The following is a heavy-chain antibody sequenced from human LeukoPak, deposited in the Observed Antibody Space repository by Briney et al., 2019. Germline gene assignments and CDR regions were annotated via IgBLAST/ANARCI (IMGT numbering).Heavy chain of an antibody. Sequence: PSETLSLTCAVSGGSIGWDYWSWIRQSAGKGLEWIGRIYKSGSTNYNPSFRSRVTMSVDTSKNQFSLNVTSVTAADTAVYYCAREEYFQDSNGYSYYFHSWGQGSLVTVSS. D-gene: IGHD3-22*01. V-gene: IGHV4-4*07. CDR2: IYKSGST. CDR3: AREEYFQDSNGYSYYFHS. CDR1: GGSIGWDY. J-gene: IGHJ4*02.